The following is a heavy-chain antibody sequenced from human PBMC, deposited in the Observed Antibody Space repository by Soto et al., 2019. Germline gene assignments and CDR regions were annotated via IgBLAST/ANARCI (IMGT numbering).Heavy chain of an antibody. CDR3: ARISYDSSVNYYYGMDV. Sequence: GGSLRLSCAASGFTFSSYAMHWVRQAPGKGLEYVSAISSNGGSTYYANSVKGRFTISRDNSKNTLYLQMGSLRAEDMAVYYCARISYDSSVNYYYGMDVWGQGTTVTVSS. CDR2: ISSNGGST. CDR1: GFTFSSYA. V-gene: IGHV3-64*01. D-gene: IGHD3-22*01. J-gene: IGHJ6*02.